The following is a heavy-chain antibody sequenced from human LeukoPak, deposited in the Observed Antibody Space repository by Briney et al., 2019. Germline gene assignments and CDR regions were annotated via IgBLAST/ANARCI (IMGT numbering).Heavy chain of an antibody. CDR2: IYYSGNT. Sequence: PSETLSLTCAVSGGSISSSSYCWGWIRQPPGKGLEWIGSIYYSGNTYQNPSLKSRVTISVDTSKNQFSLKLSSVTAADTAVFYCARHGDDYGDYRYFDLWGRGTLVTVSS. J-gene: IGHJ2*01. CDR3: ARHGDDYGDYRYFDL. V-gene: IGHV4-39*01. CDR1: GGSISSSSYC. D-gene: IGHD4-17*01.